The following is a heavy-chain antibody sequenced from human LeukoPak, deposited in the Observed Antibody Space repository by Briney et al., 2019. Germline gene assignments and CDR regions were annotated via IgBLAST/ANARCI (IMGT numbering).Heavy chain of an antibody. CDR3: ARHTGHSSSWYSPRYYYGMDV. D-gene: IGHD6-13*01. CDR2: IYYSGTS. V-gene: IGHV4-39*01. Sequence: SETLSLTCTVSGGSISSSSYYWAWIRQPPGKGLGWIGNIYYSGTSYYNPSLKSRITISVDTSKNQFSLKLSSVTAADTAVYYCARHTGHSSSWYSPRYYYGMDVWGQGTTVTVSS. J-gene: IGHJ6*02. CDR1: GGSISSSSYY.